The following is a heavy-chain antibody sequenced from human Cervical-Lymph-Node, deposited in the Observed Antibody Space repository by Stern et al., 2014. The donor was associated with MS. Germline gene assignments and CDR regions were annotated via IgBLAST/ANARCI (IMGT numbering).Heavy chain of an antibody. D-gene: IGHD6-13*01. CDR3: ARSSSPSPYYYYGMDV. V-gene: IGHV3-33*01. J-gene: IGHJ6*02. CDR2: IWNDVSNK. Sequence: MQLVESGGGVVQPGRSLRLSCAASGFTFSSYGMHWVRQAPGKGLEWVAVIWNDVSNKYYADSVKGRFTISRDNSKNTLYLQMNSLRAEDTAVYYCARSSSPSPYYYYGMDVWGQGTTVTVSS. CDR1: GFTFSSYG.